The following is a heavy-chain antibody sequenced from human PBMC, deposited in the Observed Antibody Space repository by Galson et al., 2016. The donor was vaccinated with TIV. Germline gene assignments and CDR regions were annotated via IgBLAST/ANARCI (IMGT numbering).Heavy chain of an antibody. D-gene: IGHD6-13*01. CDR3: ASPQAAAGIDAFDI. Sequence: SLRLSCAASGFRFSSYAMNWVRQAPGKGLEWVSSIGGSGGSTYYIDSVKGRFTISRDTSKNTLYLQMNSLRVEDTAVYYCASPQAAAGIDAFDIWGQGTMVIVSS. J-gene: IGHJ3*02. CDR1: GFRFSSYA. CDR2: IGGSGGST. V-gene: IGHV3-23*01.